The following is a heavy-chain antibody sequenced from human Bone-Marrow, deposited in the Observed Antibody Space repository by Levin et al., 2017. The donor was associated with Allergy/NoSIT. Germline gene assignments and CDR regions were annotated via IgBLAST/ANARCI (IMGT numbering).Heavy chain of an antibody. CDR3: AHLSTLSAFDI. CDR1: GFSLSTTGVG. Sequence: TLSLTCTFSGFSLSTTGVGVGWIRQPPGKALEWLALIYWDDDKRYSPSLKSSLTITKDTSKNQVVLTMTNMDPVDTATYYCAHLSTLSAFDIWGQGTMVTVSS. V-gene: IGHV2-5*02. J-gene: IGHJ3*02. CDR2: IYWDDDK. D-gene: IGHD2-2*01.